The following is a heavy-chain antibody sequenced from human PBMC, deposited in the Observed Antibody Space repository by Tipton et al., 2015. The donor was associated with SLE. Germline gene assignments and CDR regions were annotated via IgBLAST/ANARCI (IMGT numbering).Heavy chain of an antibody. CDR2: IYYSGST. CDR3: ARYSGSHWGAFDI. V-gene: IGHV4-59*01. CDR1: GGSISIYY. D-gene: IGHD1-26*01. Sequence: TLSLTCTVSGGSISIYYWSWIRQPPGKGLEWIGYIYYSGSTNYNPPLKSRVTISIDTPKNQFFLKLNSVTAADTAVYNCARYSGSHWGAFDILGQGTLVTVSS. J-gene: IGHJ3*02.